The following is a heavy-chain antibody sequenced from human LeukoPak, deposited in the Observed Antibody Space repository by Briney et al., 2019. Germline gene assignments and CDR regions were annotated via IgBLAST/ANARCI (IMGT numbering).Heavy chain of an antibody. CDR2: INHSGST. CDR1: GGSFSGCY. J-gene: IGHJ4*02. V-gene: IGHV4-34*01. CDR3: ARDSSGYYQVFDY. D-gene: IGHD3-22*01. Sequence: SETLSLTCAVYGGSFSGCYWSWIRQPPGKGLEWIGEINHSGSTNYNPSLKSRVTISVDTSKNQLSLKLSSVTAADTAVYYCARDSSGYYQVFDYWGQGTLVTVSS.